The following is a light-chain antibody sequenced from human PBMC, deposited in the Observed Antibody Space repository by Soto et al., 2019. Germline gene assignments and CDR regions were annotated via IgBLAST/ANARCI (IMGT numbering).Light chain of an antibody. V-gene: IGKV3D-15*01. CDR3: QQYDDWPLT. CDR2: DAF. Sequence: EKVMTQSPATLSVSPGETATLSCRASQSVTNNYLAWYQQKPGLAPRLLIHDAFTRATGIPARFSGSGSGTEFTLTISSLQSEDFAVYYCQQYDDWPLTFGGGTKVEIK. CDR1: QSVTNN. J-gene: IGKJ4*01.